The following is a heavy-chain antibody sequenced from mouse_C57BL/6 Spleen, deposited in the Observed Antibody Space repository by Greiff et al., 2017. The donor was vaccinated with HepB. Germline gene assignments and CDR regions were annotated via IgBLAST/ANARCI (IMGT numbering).Heavy chain of an antibody. D-gene: IGHD6-1*01. CDR1: GYSFTGYY. CDR2: INPSTGGT. Sequence: VQLQQSGPELVKPGASVKISCKASGYSFTGYYMNWVKQSPEKSLEWIGEINPSTGGTTYNRKFKAKATLTVDKSSSTAYMQLKSLTSEDSAVYYCARSYSLENWGQGTLVTVSS. V-gene: IGHV1-42*01. J-gene: IGHJ3*01. CDR3: ARSYSLEN.